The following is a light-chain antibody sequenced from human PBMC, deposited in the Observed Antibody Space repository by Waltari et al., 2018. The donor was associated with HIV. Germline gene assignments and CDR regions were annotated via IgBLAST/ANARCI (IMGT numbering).Light chain of an antibody. V-gene: IGLV1-44*01. CDR1: SSNIESNT. CDR3: AAWDDSLNGPDVV. CDR2: SNN. J-gene: IGLJ2*01. Sequence: QSVLTKPPSAYGTPGQRVTISCSGSSSNIESNTVNWYQQLPGTAPKLPIYSNNQRPSGFPDRFSGSKSGTSASLAISGLQSEDEADYYCAAWDDSLNGPDVVFGGGTKLTVL.